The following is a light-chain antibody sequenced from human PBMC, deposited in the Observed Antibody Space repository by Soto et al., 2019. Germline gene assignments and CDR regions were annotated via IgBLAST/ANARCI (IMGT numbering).Light chain of an antibody. J-gene: IGLJ1*01. CDR3: AAWDDSLQAYV. CDR2: SNN. V-gene: IGLV1-44*01. Sequence: QSVLTQPPSASGTPGQRLTISCAGSSSNIGGNTVNWYQQLPGTAPELLIYSNNKRPSGVPDRFSGSQSGTSVSLAISDLQSEDEAEYYCAAWDDSLQAYVFGTGTKLTVL. CDR1: SSNIGGNT.